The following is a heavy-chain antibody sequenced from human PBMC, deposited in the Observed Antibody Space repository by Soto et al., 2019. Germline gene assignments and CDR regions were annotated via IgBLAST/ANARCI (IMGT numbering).Heavy chain of an antibody. CDR1: GYTFTGYY. V-gene: IGHV1-2*04. CDR2: INPNSGGT. Sequence: QVQLVQSGAEVKKPGASVKVSCKASGYTFTGYYMHWVRQAPGQGLEWMGWINPNSGGTNYAQKFQGWVTMTRDTSISTAYMGLSRLRSDDTAVYYCARGGEGYCSGGSCNYYYYYGMDVWGQGTTVTVSS. D-gene: IGHD2-15*01. J-gene: IGHJ6*02. CDR3: ARGGEGYCSGGSCNYYYYYGMDV.